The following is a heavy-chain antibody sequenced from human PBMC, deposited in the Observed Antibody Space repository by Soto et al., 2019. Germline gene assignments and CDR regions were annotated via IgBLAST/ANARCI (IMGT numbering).Heavy chain of an antibody. CDR1: GGTFSSYA. CDR2: IIPIFGTA. D-gene: IGHD3-22*01. Sequence: ASLKVSCKASGGTFSSYAISWVQQAPGQGLEWMGGIIPIFGTANYAQKFQGRVTITADESTSTAYMELSSLRSEDTAVYYCARAYYYDSSGYSEFDYWGQGXLVTVS. CDR3: ARAYYYDSSGYSEFDY. J-gene: IGHJ4*02. V-gene: IGHV1-69*13.